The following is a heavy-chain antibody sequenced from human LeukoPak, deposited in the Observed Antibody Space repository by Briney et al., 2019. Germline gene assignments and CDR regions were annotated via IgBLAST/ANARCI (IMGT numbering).Heavy chain of an antibody. Sequence: ASVKVSCKASGGTFSSYAISWVRQAPGQGLEWMGIINPTGGSTTYAQKFQGRVTMTRDTSTSTVYMELSSLRSDDTAVYYCARTAARRFDYWGQGTLVAISS. V-gene: IGHV1-46*01. D-gene: IGHD6-6*01. CDR3: ARTAARRFDY. CDR2: INPTGGST. CDR1: GGTFSSYA. J-gene: IGHJ4*02.